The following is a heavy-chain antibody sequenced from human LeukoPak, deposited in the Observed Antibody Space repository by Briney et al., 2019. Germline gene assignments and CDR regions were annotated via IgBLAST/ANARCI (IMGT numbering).Heavy chain of an antibody. J-gene: IGHJ6*02. CDR2: IKSDGTST. CDR3: ARDRYYGIDV. V-gene: IGHV3-74*01. Sequence: GGSLRLSCAASGFTFSSYWMHWVRQDPGKGLVWVSHIKSDGTSTSYADSVRGRFTISRDNAKNTLYLQMNSLRAEDTAVYFCARDRYYGIDVWGRGTTVTVSS. CDR1: GFTFSSYW.